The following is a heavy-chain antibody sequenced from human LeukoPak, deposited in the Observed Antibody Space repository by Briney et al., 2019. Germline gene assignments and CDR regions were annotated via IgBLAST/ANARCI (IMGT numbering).Heavy chain of an antibody. V-gene: IGHV3-72*01. D-gene: IGHD1-26*01. CDR2: SRNKADSYTT. CDR3: ARVGSYDGY. J-gene: IGHJ4*02. Sequence: PGGSLRLSCAASGFTFSDHYMDWVRQAPGKGLEWVGRSRNKADSYTTAYAASVKGRFTISRDDSKNSLYLQMNSLRAEDTAVYYCARVGSYDGYWGQGTLVTVSS. CDR1: GFTFSDHY.